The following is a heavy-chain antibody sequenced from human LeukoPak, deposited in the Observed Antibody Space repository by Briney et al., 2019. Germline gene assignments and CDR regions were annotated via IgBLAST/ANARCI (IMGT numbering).Heavy chain of an antibody. CDR2: INSDGSGT. CDR3: ARGGSYLSAFDI. V-gene: IGHV3-74*01. CDR1: GFTFTNYW. D-gene: IGHD1-26*01. Sequence: GGSLRLSCAASGFTFTNYWMHWVRQVSGKGLVWVSRINSDGSGTRYADFVKGRFTISRDNSKNTLYLQMNSLRAEDTAVYYCARGGSYLSAFDIWGQGTMVTVSS. J-gene: IGHJ3*02.